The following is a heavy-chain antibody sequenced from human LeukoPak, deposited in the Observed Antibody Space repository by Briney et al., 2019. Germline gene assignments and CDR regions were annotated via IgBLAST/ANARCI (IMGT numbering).Heavy chain of an antibody. J-gene: IGHJ4*02. Sequence: GESLRLSCAASGVTFSNARMIWVRQAPGKGLEWVGRIKRKTDGETIDYAAPVKGRFTISRDDLKNTVYLQMNSLKSEDTALYYCSLEYFDSWGQGTLVTVSS. D-gene: IGHD5-24*01. CDR1: GVTFSNAR. CDR2: IKRKTDGETI. CDR3: SLEYFDS. V-gene: IGHV3-15*01.